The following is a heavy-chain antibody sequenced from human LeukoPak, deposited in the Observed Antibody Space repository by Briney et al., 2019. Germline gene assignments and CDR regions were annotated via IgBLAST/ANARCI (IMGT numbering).Heavy chain of an antibody. J-gene: IGHJ6*03. CDR3: ARSGYSSSWYVRVFHYYYMDV. V-gene: IGHV1-2*02. CDR2: INPNSGGT. Sequence: ASVKVSCKASGYTFTGYYMHWVRQAPGQGLEWMGWINPNSGGTNYAQKFQGRVTMTRNTSISTAYMELSSPRSEDTAVYYCARSGYSSSWYVRVFHYYYMDVWGKGTTVTISS. CDR1: GYTFTGYY. D-gene: IGHD6-13*01.